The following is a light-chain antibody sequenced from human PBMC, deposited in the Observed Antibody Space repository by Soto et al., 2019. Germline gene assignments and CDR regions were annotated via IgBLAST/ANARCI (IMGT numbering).Light chain of an antibody. Sequence: EIVLTQSPGTLSLSPGERATLSCRASQSVSSSYLAWYQQKPGQAPRLLIYGASSRATGIPDRFGGSGSGTDFTLTISRLEPEDFAVYYCQQYGSSLYTFGQGTKLEIE. V-gene: IGKV3-20*01. CDR3: QQYGSSLYT. CDR1: QSVSSSY. CDR2: GAS. J-gene: IGKJ2*01.